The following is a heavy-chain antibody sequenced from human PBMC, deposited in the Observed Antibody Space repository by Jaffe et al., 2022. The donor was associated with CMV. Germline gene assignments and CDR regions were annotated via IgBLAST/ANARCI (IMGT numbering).Heavy chain of an antibody. D-gene: IGHD3-22*01. CDR1: GFIFSNAW. Sequence: EVQLVESGGGLVKPGGSLRLSCAASGFIFSNAWMSWVRQAPGKGLEWVGRIRSKADGETTDYAAPVKGRFTISRDDSENTLYLQMDSLKTEDTAIYYCTTEIAVVISSWFDPWGQGTLVTVSA. CDR3: TTEIAVVISSWFDP. V-gene: IGHV3-15*01. J-gene: IGHJ5*02. CDR2: IRSKADGETT.